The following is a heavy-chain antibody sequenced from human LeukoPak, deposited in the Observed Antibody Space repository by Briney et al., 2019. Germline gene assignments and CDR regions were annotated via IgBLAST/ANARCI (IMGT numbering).Heavy chain of an antibody. Sequence: GGSLRLSCAASGFTFNSYAMSWVRRAPWERLQWVSGISDSGGNTYYADSVRGRFTISRDNSKNTLYLQMNSLRAEDTAVYYCARHRSSWLIDYWGQGTLVTVSS. D-gene: IGHD6-6*01. CDR1: GFTFNSYA. CDR3: ARHRSSWLIDY. J-gene: IGHJ4*02. CDR2: ISDSGGNT. V-gene: IGHV3-23*01.